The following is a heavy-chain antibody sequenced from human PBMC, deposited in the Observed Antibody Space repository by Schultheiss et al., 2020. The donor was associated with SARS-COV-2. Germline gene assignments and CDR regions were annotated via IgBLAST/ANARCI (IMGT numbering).Heavy chain of an antibody. V-gene: IGHV3-23*01. Sequence: GGSLRLSCAASGFTFSSYAMSWVRQAPGEGLEWVSAISSSSSYIYYADSVKGRFTISRDNSKNTLYLQMNSLRAEDTAVYYCARDGRTMTYFDYWGQGTLVTVSS. CDR3: ARDGRTMTYFDY. D-gene: IGHD3-3*01. CDR2: ISSSSSYI. J-gene: IGHJ4*02. CDR1: GFTFSSYA.